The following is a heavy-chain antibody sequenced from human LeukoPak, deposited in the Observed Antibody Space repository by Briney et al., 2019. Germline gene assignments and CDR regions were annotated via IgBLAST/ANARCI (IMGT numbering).Heavy chain of an antibody. CDR3: ARDGYGGNSLGGFDP. V-gene: IGHV3-48*04. CDR2: ISSSSSTI. J-gene: IGHJ5*02. CDR1: GFTFGDYA. D-gene: IGHD4-23*01. Sequence: TGGSLRLSCTASGFTFGDYAMSWVRQAPGKGLEWVSYISSSSSTIYYADSVKGRFTISRDNAKNSLYLQMNSLRAEDTAVYYCARDGYGGNSLGGFDPWGQGTLVTVSS.